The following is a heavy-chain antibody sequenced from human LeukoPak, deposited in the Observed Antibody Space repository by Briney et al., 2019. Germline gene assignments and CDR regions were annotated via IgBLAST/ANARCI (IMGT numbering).Heavy chain of an antibody. Sequence: ASVKVSCKASGYTFTSYGISWVRQAPGQGLEWMGWISAYNGNTKYAQNLQGRVTMTADTSTSTTYMELRSLRSDDTAVYYCALIPYCTTATCYYFDFWGQGTLVTVSS. V-gene: IGHV1-18*01. CDR3: ALIPYCTTATCYYFDF. D-gene: IGHD2-2*01. CDR2: ISAYNGNT. CDR1: GYTFTSYG. J-gene: IGHJ4*02.